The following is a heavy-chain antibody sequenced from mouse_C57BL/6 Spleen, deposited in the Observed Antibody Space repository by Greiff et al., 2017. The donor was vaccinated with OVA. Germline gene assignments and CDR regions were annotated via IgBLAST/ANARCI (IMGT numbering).Heavy chain of an antibody. V-gene: IGHV1-59*01. CDR1: GYTFTSYW. Sequence: QFQLQQPWAELVRPGTPVRLSCKASGYTFTSYWMHWVKQRSGQGLEWIGVIDPSDSYTNYNQKFKGKATLTVDTSSSTAYMQFSSMTSEDSAVYYCARNSNYDMDYWGQGTSVTVSS. J-gene: IGHJ4*01. CDR2: IDPSDSYT. D-gene: IGHD2-5*01. CDR3: ARNSNYDMDY.